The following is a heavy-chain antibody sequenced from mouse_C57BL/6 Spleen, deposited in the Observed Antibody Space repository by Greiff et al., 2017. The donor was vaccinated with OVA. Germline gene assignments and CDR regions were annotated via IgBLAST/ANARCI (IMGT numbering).Heavy chain of an antibody. Sequence: QVQLQQPGAELVKPGASVKMSCKASGYTFTSYWITWVKQRPGQGLEWIGDIYPGSGSTNYNEKFKSKATLTVDTSSSTAYMQLSSLTSEDSAVYYCARSGGYDDDVWYFDGWGTGTTVTVSS. CDR3: ARSGGYDDDVWYFDG. CDR1: GYTFTSYW. J-gene: IGHJ1*03. CDR2: IYPGSGST. D-gene: IGHD2-2*01. V-gene: IGHV1-55*01.